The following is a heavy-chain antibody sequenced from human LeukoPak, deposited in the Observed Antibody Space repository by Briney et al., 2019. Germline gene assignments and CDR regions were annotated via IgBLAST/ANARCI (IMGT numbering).Heavy chain of an antibody. CDR3: ARDLVGYSNWLHP. CDR2: INPNNGDT. V-gene: IGHV1-2*02. CDR1: GYTFTSYY. D-gene: IGHD6-13*01. Sequence: GASVKVSCKASGYTFTSYYMHWVRQAPGHGPEWLGWINPNNGDTDYAQNFQGRVTMTSDTSITTAYMELSSLRSDDTAIYYCARDLVGYSNWLHPWGRGTLVTVSS. J-gene: IGHJ5*02.